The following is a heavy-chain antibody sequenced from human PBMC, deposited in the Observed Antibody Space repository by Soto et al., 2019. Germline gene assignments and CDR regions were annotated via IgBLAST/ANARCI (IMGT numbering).Heavy chain of an antibody. CDR1: GFTFNNYG. Sequence: GGSLRLSCAASGFTFNNYGMHWVRQAPGKGLEWVAVIWHDGTNEYYADSVKGRFTISRDNSKNTMYLQMNSLRAEDTAVYYCAASSAIVPEYNWFDPWGQGTLVTVSS. J-gene: IGHJ5*02. CDR3: AASSAIVPEYNWFDP. V-gene: IGHV3-33*01. D-gene: IGHD2-2*01. CDR2: IWHDGTNE.